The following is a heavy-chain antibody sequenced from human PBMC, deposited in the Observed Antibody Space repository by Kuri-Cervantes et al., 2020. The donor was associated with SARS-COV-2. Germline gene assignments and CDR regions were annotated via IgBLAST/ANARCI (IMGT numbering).Heavy chain of an antibody. CDR3: ARDVRYYYMDV. J-gene: IGHJ6*03. V-gene: IGHV3-33*01. CDR1: GFTFSTYG. CDR2: IWYDGSNK. Sequence: GESLKISCAASGFTFSTYGMHWVRQAPGKGLEWVAVIWYDGSNKYYADSVKGRFTISRDNSKNTLYLQMNSLRAEDTAVYYCARDVRYYYMDVWGKGTTVTVSS.